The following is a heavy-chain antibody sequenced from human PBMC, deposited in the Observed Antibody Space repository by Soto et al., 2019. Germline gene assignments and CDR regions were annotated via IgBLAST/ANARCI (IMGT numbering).Heavy chain of an antibody. J-gene: IGHJ6*02. CDR1: GFSLTTSGVG. Sequence: SGPTLVNPTQTVTLTCTFSGFSLTTSGVGVGWIRQPPGKALEWLALIYWDDDKRYSPSLKSRLTITXDTSKNQVVLTMTSLDPVDTATYFCAHTPAGYCSSTSCYDYYYYGVAVWGQGTTVTVSS. D-gene: IGHD2-2*01. V-gene: IGHV2-5*02. CDR3: AHTPAGYCSSTSCYDYYYYGVAV. CDR2: IYWDDDK.